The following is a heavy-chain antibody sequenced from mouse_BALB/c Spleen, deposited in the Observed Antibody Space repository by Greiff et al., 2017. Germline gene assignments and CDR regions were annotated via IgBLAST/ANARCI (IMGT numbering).Heavy chain of an antibody. V-gene: IGHV2-6-7*01. CDR1: GFSFTGYG. CDR2: ILGDGST. D-gene: IGHD1-1*02. Sequence: VQLVESGPGLVAPSQTLSITCTVSGFSFTGYGVNWVRQPPGKGLEWLGMILGDGSTTYNSALISRLSISKDHSKSQDFLEMSSLQTDDCAKYCCGRGGGNYWDFVVGGAGTGVTV. CDR3: GRGGGNYWDFVV. J-gene: IGHJ1*01.